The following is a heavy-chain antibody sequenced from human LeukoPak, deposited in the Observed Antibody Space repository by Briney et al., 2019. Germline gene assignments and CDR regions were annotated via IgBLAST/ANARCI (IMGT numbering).Heavy chain of an antibody. CDR1: GSPFTSYW. CDR3: ARSVYSSGWYDLDY. D-gene: IGHD6-19*01. J-gene: IGHJ4*02. V-gene: IGHV5-51*01. CDR2: IYPGDSDT. Sequence: GASLKISCKGSGSPFTSYWIGWVRQLPGEGLEWMGIIYPGDSDTRYSPSFQGQVTISADKSISTAYLQWSSLKASDTAMYYCARSVYSSGWYDLDYWGQGTLVTVSS.